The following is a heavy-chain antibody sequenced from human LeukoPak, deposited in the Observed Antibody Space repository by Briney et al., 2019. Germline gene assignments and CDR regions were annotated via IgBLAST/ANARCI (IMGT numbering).Heavy chain of an antibody. Sequence: GGSLRLSCAASGFTFSSYAMNWVRQAPGKGLEWVSGIATSGESTFYADSVKGRFTISRDNYKNSLYLQMNSLRDEDTAIYYCAKGRLGVLYYGMDVWGHGTTVAVSS. D-gene: IGHD2-8*01. J-gene: IGHJ6*02. CDR3: AKGRLGVLYYGMDV. CDR2: IATSGEST. V-gene: IGHV3-23*01. CDR1: GFTFSSYA.